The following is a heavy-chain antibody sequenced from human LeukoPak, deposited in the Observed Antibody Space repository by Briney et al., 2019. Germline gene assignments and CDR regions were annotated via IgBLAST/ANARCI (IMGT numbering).Heavy chain of an antibody. V-gene: IGHV3-23*01. CDR3: GRDIQLSY. J-gene: IGHJ4*02. Sequence: GGSLRLSCVASAFPFRRSGMAWVRQAPGKGLEWVSLISASGVSTYYADSVKGRFTISRDNSNTTLYLQMGSLRAGDTAVYFCGRDIQLSYLGQGTLVTVSS. CDR1: AFPFRRSG. D-gene: IGHD1-1*01. CDR2: ISASGVST.